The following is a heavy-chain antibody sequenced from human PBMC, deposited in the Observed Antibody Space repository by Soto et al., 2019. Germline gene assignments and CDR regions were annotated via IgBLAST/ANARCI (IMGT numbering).Heavy chain of an antibody. J-gene: IGHJ3*01. D-gene: IGHD2-15*01. V-gene: IGHV3-23*01. CDR3: ARPYGGKIGDAFDV. CDR2: ITDSGGST. Sequence: EVQLLESGGGLVQPGGSLRLSCAASGFTFSNYAMGWVRQAPGKGLEWVSTITDSGGSTYYPPSVKGRFAVSRDNSKNTLYLEVNSLRAEDTAVYFCARPYGGKIGDAFDVWGQGTVVTVSS. CDR1: GFTFSNYA.